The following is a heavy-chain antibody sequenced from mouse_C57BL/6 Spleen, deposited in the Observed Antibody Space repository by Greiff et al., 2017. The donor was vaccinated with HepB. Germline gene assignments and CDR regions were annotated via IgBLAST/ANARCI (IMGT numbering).Heavy chain of an antibody. CDR3: AIPGTGTGAMDY. J-gene: IGHJ4*01. CDR2: IWRGGST. CDR1: GFSLTSYG. V-gene: IGHV2-5*01. D-gene: IGHD4-1*01. Sequence: VQLQQSGPGLVQPSQSLSITCTVSGFSLTSYGVHWVRQSPGKGLEWLGVIWRGGSTDYNAAFMSRLSITKDNSKSQVFFKMNSLQADDTAIYYSAIPGTGTGAMDYWGQGTSVTVSS.